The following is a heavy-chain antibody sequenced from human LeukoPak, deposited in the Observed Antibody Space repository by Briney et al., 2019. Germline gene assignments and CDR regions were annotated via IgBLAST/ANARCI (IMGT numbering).Heavy chain of an antibody. CDR1: GFTFSSYA. V-gene: IGHV3-30*04. J-gene: IGHJ4*02. CDR3: ARERYSSGCFDY. Sequence: PWRSLRLSCAASGFTFSSYAMHWVRQAPGKGLEWVAVISYDGSNKYYADSVKGRFTISRDNSKNTLYLQMNSLRAEDTAVYYCARERYSSGCFDYWGQGTLVTVSS. CDR2: ISYDGSNK. D-gene: IGHD6-19*01.